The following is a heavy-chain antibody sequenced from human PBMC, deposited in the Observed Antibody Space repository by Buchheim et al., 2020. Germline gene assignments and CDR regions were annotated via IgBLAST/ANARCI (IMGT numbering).Heavy chain of an antibody. CDR2: IYYSGST. CDR3: VRLTAVSRGYGMDV. CDR1: GGSISNNIYY. D-gene: IGHD5/OR15-5a*01. V-gene: IGHV4-39*01. Sequence: QLQLQESGPGLVKPSETLSLTCTVSGGSISNNIYYWGWIRQPPGKGLEWIGTIYYSGSTYYNPSLNSRLTMSVDTSKNQFSLKLSSVTATDTAVYYCVRLTAVSRGYGMDVWGQGTT. J-gene: IGHJ6*02.